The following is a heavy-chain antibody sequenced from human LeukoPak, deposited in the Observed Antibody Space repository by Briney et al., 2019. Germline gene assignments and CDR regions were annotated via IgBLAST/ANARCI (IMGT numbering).Heavy chain of an antibody. Sequence: SETLSLTCTVSGASISSHSWSWVRQPPGKGLEWIGYISDSGSAKYNPSLKSRVNISLDTSMNQFSLNLSSVTAADTAVYFCTNGQSGYRYGYKYYYYIDVWGKGTTVIVSS. J-gene: IGHJ6*03. D-gene: IGHD5-18*01. V-gene: IGHV4-59*11. CDR2: ISDSGSA. CDR1: GASISSHS. CDR3: TNGQSGYRYGYKYYYYIDV.